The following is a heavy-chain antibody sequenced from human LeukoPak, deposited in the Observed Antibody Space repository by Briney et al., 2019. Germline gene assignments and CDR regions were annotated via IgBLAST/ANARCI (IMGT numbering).Heavy chain of an antibody. CDR2: ISGSGGST. V-gene: IGHV3-23*01. D-gene: IGHD2-21*01. CDR3: ARGGSLAYCGGDCFDY. J-gene: IGHJ4*02. Sequence: GGSLRLSCAASGFTFSSYAMSWVRQAPGKGLEWVSLISGSGGSTYYADSVKGRFTISRDNSKNTVYLQMNSLRAEDTAVYYCARGGSLAYCGGDCFDYWGQGTLVTVSS. CDR1: GFTFSSYA.